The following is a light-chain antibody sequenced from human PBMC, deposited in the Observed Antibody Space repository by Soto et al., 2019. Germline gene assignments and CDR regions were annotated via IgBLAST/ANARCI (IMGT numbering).Light chain of an antibody. Sequence: DIQMTQSPSTLSASVGDRVTITCRASQSISSWLAWYKQKPGKAPKLLIYKASTLESGVPSRFSGSASGTEFPLTISRMQPDDFATYYCQQYNNYRAFGQGTKVDIK. CDR1: QSISSW. V-gene: IGKV1-5*03. CDR3: QQYNNYRA. CDR2: KAS. J-gene: IGKJ1*01.